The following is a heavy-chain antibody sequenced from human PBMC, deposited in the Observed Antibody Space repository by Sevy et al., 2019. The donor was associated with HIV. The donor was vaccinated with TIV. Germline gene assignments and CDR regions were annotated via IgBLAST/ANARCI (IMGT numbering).Heavy chain of an antibody. D-gene: IGHD3-9*01. J-gene: IGHJ4*02. CDR3: FEKFTEFDS. V-gene: IGHV3-15*01. CDR2: IKRKADGETT. Sequence: GGSLRLSCVASGFIFSNSWMTWVRQAPGKGLEWVGHIKRKADGETTDNAAPVKGRFTNPRDDSKSTLYIQMYSLETEDTAVYYCFEKFTEFDSWGQGTLVTVSS. CDR1: GFIFSNSW.